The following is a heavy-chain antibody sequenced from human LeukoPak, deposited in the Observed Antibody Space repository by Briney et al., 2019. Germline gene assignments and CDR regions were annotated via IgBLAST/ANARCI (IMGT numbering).Heavy chain of an antibody. CDR3: ASHSSSWYGFDY. Sequence: GSLRLSCAASGFTVSSNHMSWVRQAPGKGLEWVSVIYSGGSTYYADSVKGRFTISQYNSKNTLYLQMNSLSVEDTAMYYCASHSSSWYGFDYWGQGTLVTVSS. D-gene: IGHD6-13*01. V-gene: IGHV3-53*01. CDR1: GFTVSSNH. J-gene: IGHJ4*02. CDR2: IYSGGST.